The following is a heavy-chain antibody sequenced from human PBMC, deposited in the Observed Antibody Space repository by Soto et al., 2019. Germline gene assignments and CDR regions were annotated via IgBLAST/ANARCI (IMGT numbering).Heavy chain of an antibody. J-gene: IGHJ5*02. CDR2: IYYSGST. Sequence: SESLSLTCTVSGGSISSSSDYWGWIRQPPGKGLEWIGSIYYSGSTYYNPSLKSRVTISVDTSKNQFSLKLSSVTAADTAVYYCARPYYYDSSGYSNWFDPWGQGTLVTVSS. CDR1: GGSISSSSDY. D-gene: IGHD3-22*01. V-gene: IGHV4-39*01. CDR3: ARPYYYDSSGYSNWFDP.